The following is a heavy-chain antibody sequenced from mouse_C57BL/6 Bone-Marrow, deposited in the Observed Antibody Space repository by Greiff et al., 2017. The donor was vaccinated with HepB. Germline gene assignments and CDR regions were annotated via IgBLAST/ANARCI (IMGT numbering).Heavy chain of an antibody. CDR3: ASTGRYYAMDY. CDR2: IDPSDSYT. V-gene: IGHV1-69*01. D-gene: IGHD4-1*01. Sequence: VQLQQPGAELVMPGASVKLSCKASGYTFTSYWMHWVKQRPGQGLEWIGEIDPSDSYTNYNQKFKGKSTLTVDKSSSTAYMQLSSLTSEDSAVYYWASTGRYYAMDYWGQGTSVTVSS. CDR1: GYTFTSYW. J-gene: IGHJ4*01.